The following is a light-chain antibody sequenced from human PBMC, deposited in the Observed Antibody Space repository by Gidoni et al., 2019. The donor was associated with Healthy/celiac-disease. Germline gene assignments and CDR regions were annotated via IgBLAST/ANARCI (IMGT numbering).Light chain of an antibody. CDR3: QVWDNTNNQGGV. J-gene: IGLJ2*01. CDR1: NIGVKS. V-gene: IGLV3-21*01. Sequence: SYVLTQPPSASVAPGKAATITCGGNNIGVKSVHWYHQKPGQAPVMVMYYDRDRPSGIPERFSGSNSGNTATLTISRVDAGDEADFYCQVWDNTNNQGGVFGGGTKLTVL. CDR2: YDR.